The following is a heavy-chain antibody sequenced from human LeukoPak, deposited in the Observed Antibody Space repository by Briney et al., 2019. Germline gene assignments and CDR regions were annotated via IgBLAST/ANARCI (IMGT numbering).Heavy chain of an antibody. CDR1: GFTFSSYW. J-gene: IGHJ5*02. V-gene: IGHV3-74*01. CDR3: ARLGITIFPAFDP. Sequence: GGSLRLSCAASGFTFSSYWMHWVRQAPGKGLVWVSRINTDGSSTSYADSVKGRFTISRDNAKNTLYLQMNSLRAEDTAVYYCARLGITIFPAFDPWGQGTLVTVSS. D-gene: IGHD3-9*01. CDR2: INTDGSST.